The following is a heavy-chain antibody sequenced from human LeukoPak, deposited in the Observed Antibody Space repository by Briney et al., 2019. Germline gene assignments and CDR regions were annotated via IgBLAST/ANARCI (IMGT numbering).Heavy chain of an antibody. V-gene: IGHV3-30*03. J-gene: IGHJ4*02. CDR1: GFTFSSYG. CDR3: ARDLDYGSGSYSAPFDY. Sequence: GGSLRLSCAASGFTFSSYGMHWVRQAPGKGLEWVAVISHDGSNKYYADSVKGRFTISRDNSKNTLYLQMNSLRAEDTAVYYCARDLDYGSGSYSAPFDYWGQGTLVAVSS. D-gene: IGHD3-10*01. CDR2: ISHDGSNK.